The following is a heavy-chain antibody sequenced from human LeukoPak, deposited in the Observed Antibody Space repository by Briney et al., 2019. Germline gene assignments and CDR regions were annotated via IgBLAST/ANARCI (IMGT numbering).Heavy chain of an antibody. Sequence: GGSLRLSCGAYGFSFRDYYMDWVRQAPGKGLEWVGRIRNKANKYITDYAGSVEGRFTISRDDSKTSLSLQMRSLKTGDTAVYYCARVTARSIDYWGQGTLVTVSS. D-gene: IGHD2-21*02. J-gene: IGHJ4*02. CDR3: ARVTARSIDY. CDR1: GFSFRDYY. CDR2: IRNKANKYIT. V-gene: IGHV3-72*01.